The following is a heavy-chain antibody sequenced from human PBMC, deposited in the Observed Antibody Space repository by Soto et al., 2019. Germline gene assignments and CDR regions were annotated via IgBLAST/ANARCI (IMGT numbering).Heavy chain of an antibody. V-gene: IGHV3-30*18. J-gene: IGHJ6*02. Sequence: GESLKISCAASGFTFSSYGMHWVRQAPGKGLEWVAVISYDGSNKYYADSVKGRFTISRDNSKNTLYLQMNSLRAEDTAVYYCAKDHHFMPTVVPPGVTYYYYYGMDVWGQGTTVTVSS. D-gene: IGHD4-17*01. CDR3: AKDHHFMPTVVPPGVTYYYYYGMDV. CDR1: GFTFSSYG. CDR2: ISYDGSNK.